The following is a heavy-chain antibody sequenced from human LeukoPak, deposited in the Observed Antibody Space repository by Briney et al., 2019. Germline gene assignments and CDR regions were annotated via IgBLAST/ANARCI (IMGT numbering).Heavy chain of an antibody. J-gene: IGHJ4*02. Sequence: SETLSLTCAVSGGSISSSNWWSWVRQPPGKGLEWIGEIYHSGGTNYNPSLKSRVTISVDKSKNQFSLKLSSVTAADTAVYYCAREGPVSRYYYGSGSYLRGWGQGTLVTVSS. CDR2: IYHSGGT. D-gene: IGHD3-10*01. V-gene: IGHV4-4*02. CDR1: GGSISSSNW. CDR3: AREGPVSRYYYGSGSYLRG.